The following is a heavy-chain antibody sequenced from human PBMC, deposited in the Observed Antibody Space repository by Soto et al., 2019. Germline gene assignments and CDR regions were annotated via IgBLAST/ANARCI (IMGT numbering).Heavy chain of an antibody. Sequence: QVQLVESGGGVVRPGRSLRLSCAASGFTFGTYDMYWVRQAPGKGLEWVAVISSDGSNKYYAESVKGRLTISRDNSKNTLYLQMNSLRVEDTAVYYCAKGQHCXSXXXXXYYYGMDVWGQGTTVAVSS. J-gene: IGHJ6*02. CDR2: ISSDGSNK. V-gene: IGHV3-30*18. CDR1: GFTFGTYD. CDR3: AKGQHCXSXXXXXYYYGMDV. D-gene: IGHD2-2*01.